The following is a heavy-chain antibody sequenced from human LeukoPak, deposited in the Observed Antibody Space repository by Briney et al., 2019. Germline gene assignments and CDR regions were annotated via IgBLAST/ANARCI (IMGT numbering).Heavy chain of an antibody. V-gene: IGHV4-59*12. CDR3: AARHKLLWFGESRDY. D-gene: IGHD3-10*01. CDR1: GGSISSYY. Sequence: PSETLSLTCTVSGGSISSYYWSWVRQPPGKGLEGLGFVYYTGSTNYSPSRKSRVTISVDTSKNQFSLKLSSVTAADTAVYYCAARHKLLWFGESRDYWGQGTLVTVSS. CDR2: VYYTGST. J-gene: IGHJ4*02.